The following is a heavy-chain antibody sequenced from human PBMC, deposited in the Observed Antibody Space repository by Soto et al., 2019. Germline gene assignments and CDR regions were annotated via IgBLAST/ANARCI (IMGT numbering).Heavy chain of an antibody. CDR1: GFTFSNAW. CDR3: TTPINYYDSSGSLD. CDR2: IKTKSDGGTI. J-gene: IGHJ4*02. V-gene: IGHV3-15*01. Sequence: EVQLVESGGGLVKPGGSLRLSCAASGFTFSNAWMTWDRQAPGKGLEWVGRIKTKSDGGTIDYAAPVKGRFTISRDDSKNTLYLQMNSLKTEDTAVYYCTTPINYYDSSGSLDWGQGTLVTVSS. D-gene: IGHD3-22*01.